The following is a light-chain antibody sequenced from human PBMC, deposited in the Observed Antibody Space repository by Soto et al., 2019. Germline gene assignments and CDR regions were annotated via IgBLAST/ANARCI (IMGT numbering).Light chain of an antibody. CDR3: QQYSNWPLT. J-gene: IGKJ4*01. CDR2: GAS. V-gene: IGKV3-15*01. CDR1: QSVRSS. Sequence: EIVVTQSPATLSVSPGERATLSCRASQSVRSSFLAWYQQKPGQAPSLLIYGASTRATGIPARFSGSGSGTEFTLTINSLQSEDFAVYYCQQYSNWPLTLGGGTKVDIK.